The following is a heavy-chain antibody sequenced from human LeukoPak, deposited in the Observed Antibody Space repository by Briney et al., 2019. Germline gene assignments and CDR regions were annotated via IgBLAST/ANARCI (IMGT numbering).Heavy chain of an antibody. V-gene: IGHV1-2*02. Sequence: ASVKVSCKASGYTFTGYYMHWVRQAPGQGLEWMGWINPNSGGTNYAQKFQGRVTMTRDTSISTAYMELSRLRSDDTAVYYCARERTTMVRGVIKTFDYWGQGILVTVSS. D-gene: IGHD3-10*01. CDR3: ARERTTMVRGVIKTFDY. CDR2: INPNSGGT. J-gene: IGHJ4*02. CDR1: GYTFTGYY.